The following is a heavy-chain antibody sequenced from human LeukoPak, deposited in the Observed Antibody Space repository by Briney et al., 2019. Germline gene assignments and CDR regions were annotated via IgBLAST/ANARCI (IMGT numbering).Heavy chain of an antibody. CDR1: GFTFVSYW. D-gene: IGHD5-18*01. CDR2: INGYGSST. Sequence: GGSLRLSCAASGFTFVSYWMHWVRQAPGKGLVWVSHINGYGSSTDFADSVKGRFAISRDNAKNTLYLQMNSLRAEDTDVYYCARDAPGNTALDYWGQGTLVTVSS. V-gene: IGHV3-74*01. J-gene: IGHJ4*02. CDR3: ARDAPGNTALDY.